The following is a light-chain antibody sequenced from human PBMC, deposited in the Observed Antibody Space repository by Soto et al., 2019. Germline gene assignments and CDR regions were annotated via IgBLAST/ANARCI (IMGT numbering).Light chain of an antibody. CDR3: SSYTSSSTLEV. J-gene: IGLJ1*01. CDR1: SSDVGGYNY. Sequence: QSVLTQPASVSGSPGQSITISCTVTSSDVGGYNYVSWYQQHPGKAPKLMIYEVSNRPSGVSNRFSGSKSGNTTSLTISGLQAEDTADYYCSSYTSSSTLEVFGTGTKVTVL. CDR2: EVS. V-gene: IGLV2-14*01.